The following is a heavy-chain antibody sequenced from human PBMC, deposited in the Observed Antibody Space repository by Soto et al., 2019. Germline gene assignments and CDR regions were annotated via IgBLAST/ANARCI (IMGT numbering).Heavy chain of an antibody. V-gene: IGHV4-34*01. CDR2: INHSGST. CDR1: GGSFSCHY. CDR3: ARGIRHTNTYYYGSGSPPGDY. Sequence: LSLTCAVYGGSFSCHYXTWIRQPQGKGLEWIGEINHSGSTNYNPSPKSRVTISVEPSKNQFSLKLSSVTAADTAVYYCARGIRHTNTYYYGSGSPPGDYWGQGTLVTVSS. D-gene: IGHD3-10*01. J-gene: IGHJ4*02.